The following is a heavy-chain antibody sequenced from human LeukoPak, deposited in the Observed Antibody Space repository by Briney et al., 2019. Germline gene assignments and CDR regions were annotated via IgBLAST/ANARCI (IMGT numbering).Heavy chain of an antibody. J-gene: IGHJ4*02. CDR2: IYYSGST. CDR1: GGSISSSSYY. CDR3: ASTSNYYDSSGYYSRNYFDY. D-gene: IGHD3-22*01. V-gene: IGHV4-39*07. Sequence: PSETLSLTCTVSGGSISSSSYYWGWIRQPPGKGLEWIGSIYYSGSTYYNPSLKSRVTISVETSKNQFSLKLSSVTAADTAVYYCASTSNYYDSSGYYSRNYFDYWGQGTLVTVSS.